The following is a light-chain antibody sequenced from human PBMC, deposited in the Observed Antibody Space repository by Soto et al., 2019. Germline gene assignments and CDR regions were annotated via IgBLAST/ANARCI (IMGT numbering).Light chain of an antibody. J-gene: IGKJ5*01. CDR2: GAL. Sequence: DIQMTQSPSSLSPSVGDRVGITCRASQSISSYLNWYQQRSGEAPKLLIYGALSLASGVPSRFSATESGTDFTLTISSLQPEDFATYYCQQSYGIPPTFGQGTRLEIK. CDR1: QSISSY. V-gene: IGKV1-39*01. CDR3: QQSYGIPPT.